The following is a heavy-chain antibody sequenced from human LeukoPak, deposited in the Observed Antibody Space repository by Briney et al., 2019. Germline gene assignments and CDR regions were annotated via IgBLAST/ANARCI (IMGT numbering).Heavy chain of an antibody. CDR1: GFTFSSYW. Sequence: GGSLRLSCAASGFTFSSYWMSWVRQAPGKGLEWVANIKQDGSEKYYMDSVKGRFTISRDNAKNSPYLQMNSLRAEDTAVYYCARGIGYCSSTSCHAPFDYWGQGTLVTVSS. V-gene: IGHV3-7*01. J-gene: IGHJ4*02. D-gene: IGHD2-2*01. CDR2: IKQDGSEK. CDR3: ARGIGYCSSTSCHAPFDY.